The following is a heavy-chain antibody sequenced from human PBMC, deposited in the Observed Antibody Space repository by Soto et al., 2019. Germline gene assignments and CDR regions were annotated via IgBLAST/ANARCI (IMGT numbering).Heavy chain of an antibody. CDR3: ARRDCGGDCYSP. CDR1: GYSFSTYG. J-gene: IGHJ5*02. D-gene: IGHD2-21*02. V-gene: IGHV5-10-1*01. CDR2: IDPSDSYT. Sequence: PGESQRISCKVSGYSFSTYGSTWVRQMPGKGLEWMGRIDPSDSYTNYSPSFQGHVTISVDKSISTAYLQWNRLEASDTAMYYCARRDCGGDCYSPWGQGTLVTVSS.